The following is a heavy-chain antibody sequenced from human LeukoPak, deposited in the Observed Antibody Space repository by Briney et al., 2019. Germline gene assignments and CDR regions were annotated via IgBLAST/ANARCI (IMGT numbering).Heavy chain of an antibody. CDR1: GFTFSNAW. CDR3: TTVLYYDILTGYYAFDI. J-gene: IGHJ3*02. D-gene: IGHD3-9*01. CDR2: IKSKTDGGTT. V-gene: IGHV3-15*01. Sequence: GGSLRLSCAASGFTFSNAWMSWVRQAPGKGLEWVGRIKSKTDGGTTDYAAPVKGRFTISRDDSKNTLYLQMNSLKTEDTAVYYCTTVLYYDILTGYYAFDIWGQGTMVTVSS.